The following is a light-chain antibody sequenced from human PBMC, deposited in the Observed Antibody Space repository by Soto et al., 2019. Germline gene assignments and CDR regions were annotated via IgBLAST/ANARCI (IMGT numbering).Light chain of an antibody. Sequence: EIVITQSPATLSVSPGERATLSCRASQSLSSNLAWYQQKPGQAPRLLIYGASTRATGIPARFGGSGSGTEFTLTISSLQSEDFAVYYCQMYNSWPPDLFGQGTKLEIK. CDR1: QSLSSN. CDR2: GAS. CDR3: QMYNSWPPDL. V-gene: IGKV3-15*01. J-gene: IGKJ2*01.